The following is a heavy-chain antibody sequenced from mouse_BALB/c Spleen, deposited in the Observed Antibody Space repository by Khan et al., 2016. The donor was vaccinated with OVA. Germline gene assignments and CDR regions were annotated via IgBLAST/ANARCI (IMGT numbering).Heavy chain of an antibody. CDR2: INPYNGGT. D-gene: IGHD4-1*01. V-gene: IGHV1S136*01. J-gene: IGHJ2*01. Sequence: EVQRVESGPELVKPGASVKMPCKASGYTFTNYVLHWVKQKPGQGLEWIGYINPYNGGTKYNEKFKGKATLASDRSSITAYMELSSLTSEDSAVYYCARGNWQSYYFDYWGQGTTLTLSS. CDR1: GYTFTNYV. CDR3: ARGNWQSYYFDY.